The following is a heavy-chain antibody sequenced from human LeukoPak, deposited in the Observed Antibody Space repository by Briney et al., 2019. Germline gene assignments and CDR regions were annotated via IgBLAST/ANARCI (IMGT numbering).Heavy chain of an antibody. D-gene: IGHD3-22*01. CDR1: GFTFSSYW. Sequence: GGSLRLSCAASGFTFSSYWMHWVRQAPGKGLEWVSSISSSSSYIYYADSVKGRFTISRDNAKNSLYLQMNSLRAEDTAVYYCARVEARITMIVVVFDAFDIWGQGTMVTVSS. J-gene: IGHJ3*02. CDR3: ARVEARITMIVVVFDAFDI. V-gene: IGHV3-21*01. CDR2: ISSSSSYI.